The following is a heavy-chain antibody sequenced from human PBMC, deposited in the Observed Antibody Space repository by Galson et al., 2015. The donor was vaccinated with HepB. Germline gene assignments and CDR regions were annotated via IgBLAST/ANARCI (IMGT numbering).Heavy chain of an antibody. CDR2: INDNGKT. Sequence: SETLSLTCTVSGDSISSHYWSWIRQSPVKGLEFVGYINDNGKTNYNPSLESRVTMSLDTSKNQFSLNLKSVTTADTAVYYCTSLKTPTATRSYFDNWGQGTLVTVSS. CDR3: TSLKTPTATRSYFDN. J-gene: IGHJ4*02. V-gene: IGHV4-59*11. D-gene: IGHD2-2*01. CDR1: GDSISSHY.